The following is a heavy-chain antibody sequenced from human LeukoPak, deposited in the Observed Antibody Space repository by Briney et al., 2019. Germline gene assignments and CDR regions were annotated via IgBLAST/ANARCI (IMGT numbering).Heavy chain of an antibody. Sequence: SETLSLTCTVSGGSLSSYYWTWIRQPPGKGLEWIGYIFYSGSTNYNPSLKSRVTMSVDTSKSQFSLKLNSVTAADTAVYYCARSGTLTGYLYWGQGALVTVSS. D-gene: IGHD3-9*01. J-gene: IGHJ4*02. CDR3: ARSGTLTGYLY. CDR1: GGSLSSYY. V-gene: IGHV4-59*01. CDR2: IFYSGST.